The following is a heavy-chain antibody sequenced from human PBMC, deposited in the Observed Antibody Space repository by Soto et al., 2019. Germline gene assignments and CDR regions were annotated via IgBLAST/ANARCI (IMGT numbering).Heavy chain of an antibody. Sequence: ASVKVSCKASGYTFTNYGISWVRQAPGQGLEWMGWISAYNGNTKYAQKLQGRVTMTTDTSTSTAYMELRSLRSDDTAVYYCARGVGSGSYYNQYNWFDPWGQGTRVTVS. CDR2: ISAYNGNT. D-gene: IGHD3-10*01. J-gene: IGHJ5*02. CDR3: ARGVGSGSYYNQYNWFDP. CDR1: GYTFTNYG. V-gene: IGHV1-18*01.